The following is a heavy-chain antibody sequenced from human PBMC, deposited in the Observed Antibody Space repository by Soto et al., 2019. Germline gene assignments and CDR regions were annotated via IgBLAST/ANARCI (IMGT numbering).Heavy chain of an antibody. CDR3: ARDPSVDDFWSGYYAFDI. CDR1: GFTFSDYY. D-gene: IGHD3-3*01. J-gene: IGHJ3*02. Sequence: GGSLRLSCAASGFTFSDYYMSWIRQAPGKGLEWVSYISSSSSYTNYADSVKGRFTISRDNAKNSLYLQMNSLRAEDTAVYYCARDPSVDDFWSGYYAFDIWGQGTMVTVSS. V-gene: IGHV3-11*06. CDR2: ISSSSSYT.